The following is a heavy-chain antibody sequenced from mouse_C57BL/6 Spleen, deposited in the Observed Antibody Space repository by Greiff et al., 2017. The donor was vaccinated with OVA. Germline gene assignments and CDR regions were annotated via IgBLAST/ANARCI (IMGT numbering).Heavy chain of an antibody. CDR2: IRNKANGYTT. V-gene: IGHV7-3*01. CDR3: ARLGYGSLYYFDY. CDR1: GFTFTDYY. Sequence: EVKVVESGGGLVQPGGSLSLSCAASGFTFTDYYMSWVRQPPGKALEWLGFIRNKANGYTTEYSASVKGRFTISRDNSQSILYLQMNALRAEDSATYYCARLGYGSLYYFDYWGQGTTLTVSS. D-gene: IGHD1-1*01. J-gene: IGHJ2*01.